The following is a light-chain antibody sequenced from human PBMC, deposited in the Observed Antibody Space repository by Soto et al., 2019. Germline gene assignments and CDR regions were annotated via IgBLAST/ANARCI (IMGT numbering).Light chain of an antibody. J-gene: IGLJ2*01. CDR1: SSDVGGYNY. V-gene: IGLV2-14*01. CDR2: QVT. Sequence: QSALTQPASVSGSPGQSITISCTGTSSDVGGYNYVSWYQHHPGKAPKLMIYQVTNRPSGVSNRFSGGKSGNTASLTISGLQAEDEADYYCSSYTSRSTDVVFGGGTKLTVL. CDR3: SSYTSRSTDVV.